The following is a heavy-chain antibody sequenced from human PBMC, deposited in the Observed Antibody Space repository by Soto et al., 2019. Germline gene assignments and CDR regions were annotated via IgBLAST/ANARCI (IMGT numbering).Heavy chain of an antibody. Sequence: QVQLVQSGAEVKKPGSSVKVSCKASGGTFNTFPFSWVRQAPGQGLEWMGGIIPIFDSPNYAQKFQGRVTITAETSTSTGYMELSRMRSEDTAVYYRARAWGGVFFPATRDYLAMDVWGEGTTVTVSS. CDR3: ARAWGGVFFPATRDYLAMDV. D-gene: IGHD2-8*01. J-gene: IGHJ6*01. CDR2: IIPIFDSP. V-gene: IGHV1-69*06. CDR1: GGTFNTFP.